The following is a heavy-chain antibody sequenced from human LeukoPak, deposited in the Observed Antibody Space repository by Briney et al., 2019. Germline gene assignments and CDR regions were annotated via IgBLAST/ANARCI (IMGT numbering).Heavy chain of an antibody. V-gene: IGHV3-23*01. CDR3: AKDADYYDSSGYSDY. Sequence: GGSLRLSCAASGFTFSNYAMSWVRQAPGKGLEWVSGIRGSGDSTYFADSVKGRFTISRDNSKNTLYLQMNSLRAEDTAVYYCAKDADYYDSSGYSDYWGQGTLVTVSS. CDR1: GFTFSNYA. CDR2: IRGSGDST. J-gene: IGHJ4*02. D-gene: IGHD3-22*01.